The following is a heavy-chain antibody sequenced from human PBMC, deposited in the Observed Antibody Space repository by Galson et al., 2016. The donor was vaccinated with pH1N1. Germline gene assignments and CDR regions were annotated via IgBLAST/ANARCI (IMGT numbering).Heavy chain of an antibody. Sequence: SLRLSCAASGFTFSGYSMHWVRQPPGKGLEWVAIISFDTTTKYSADSVKGRFTVSRDNSDNTPYLQMNSLRPDDTAVYYCVRPAGDNWPYYMAAWGKGTTVIVSS. CDR2: ISFDTTTK. V-gene: IGHV3-30-3*01. CDR3: VRPAGDNWPYYMAA. D-gene: IGHD1-1*01. CDR1: GFTFSGYS. J-gene: IGHJ6*03.